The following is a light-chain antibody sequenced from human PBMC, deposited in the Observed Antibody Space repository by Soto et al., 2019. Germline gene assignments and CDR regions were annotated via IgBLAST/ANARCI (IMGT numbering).Light chain of an antibody. CDR3: AAWDDSLSGPV. V-gene: IGLV1-47*01. Sequence: QSVLTQPPSASGTPGQRVTISCSGSRSNIGSNYVYWYQQLPGTAPKLLIYRNNQRPSGVPDRFSGSKSCTTASLAISGLRSEDEADYYCAAWDDSLSGPVFGTGTKVTVL. J-gene: IGLJ1*01. CDR2: RNN. CDR1: RSNIGSNY.